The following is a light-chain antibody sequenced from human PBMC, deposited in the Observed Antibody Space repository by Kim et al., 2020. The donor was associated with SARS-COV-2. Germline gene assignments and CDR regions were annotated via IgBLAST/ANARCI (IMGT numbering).Light chain of an antibody. CDR3: SSYVGTNTYV. J-gene: IGLJ1*01. V-gene: IGLV2-8*01. Sequence: QSALTQPPSASGSPGQSVTISCTGTSSDVGGYNYVSWYQHHPGKAPKLIIYEVSLRPFGVPDRFSGSKSGNTASLTVSGLPAEDEADYYCSSYVGTNTYVFGTGTKVTVL. CDR1: SSDVGGYNY. CDR2: EVS.